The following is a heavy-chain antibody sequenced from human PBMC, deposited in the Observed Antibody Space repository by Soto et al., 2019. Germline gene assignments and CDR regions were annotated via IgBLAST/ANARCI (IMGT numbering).Heavy chain of an antibody. CDR1: GFTFSSYW. Sequence: EVQLVESGGGLVQPGGSLRLSCAASGFTFSSYWMHWVRQAPGKGLVWVSRINSDGSSTSYADSVKGRFTISRDNAKNPLYLQLNSLRAEATAVYYCARDRNVVVVAAPRTANYSYYMDFCGKGPTVTVSS. CDR2: INSDGSST. J-gene: IGHJ6*03. D-gene: IGHD2-15*01. V-gene: IGHV3-74*01. CDR3: ARDRNVVVVAAPRTANYSYYMDF.